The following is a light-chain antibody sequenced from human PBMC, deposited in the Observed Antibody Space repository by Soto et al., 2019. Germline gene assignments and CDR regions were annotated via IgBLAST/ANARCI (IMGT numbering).Light chain of an antibody. CDR2: EVA. CDR1: GSDIGTYNF. V-gene: IGLV2-14*01. J-gene: IGLJ3*02. Sequence: QSVLTQPASVSGSPGQSITISCSGSGSDIGTYNFVSWYQHHPGRAPKLIISEVANRPSGVSDRFSGSKSGSLASLTISGLQADDEAVYYCRSYTNTGNLVVFGGGTKLTVL. CDR3: RSYTNTGNLVV.